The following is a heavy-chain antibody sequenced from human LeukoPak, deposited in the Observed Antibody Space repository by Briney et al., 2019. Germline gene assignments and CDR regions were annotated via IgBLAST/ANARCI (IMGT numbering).Heavy chain of an antibody. CDR2: INHSGST. V-gene: IGHV4-34*01. CDR1: GGSFSGYY. D-gene: IGHD3-10*01. Sequence: SETLSLTCAVYGGSFSGYYWSWIRQPPGKGLEWIGEINHSGSTNYNPSLNSRVTISVDTSKNQFSLKLSSVTAADTAVYYCARGRGITMVRGRRNWFDPWGQGTLVTVSS. CDR3: ARGRGITMVRGRRNWFDP. J-gene: IGHJ5*02.